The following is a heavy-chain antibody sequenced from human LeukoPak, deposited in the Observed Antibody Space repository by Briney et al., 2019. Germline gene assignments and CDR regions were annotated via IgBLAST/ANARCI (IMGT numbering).Heavy chain of an antibody. CDR3: ARASVGAADHFDY. CDR2: IYYSGST. V-gene: IGHV4-59*01. CDR1: GGSISSYY. Sequence: SETLSLTCTVSGGSISSYYWSWIRQPPGKGLEWIGYIYYSGSTNYNPSLKGRVTISVDTSKNQFSLKLSSVTAADTAVYYCARASVGAADHFDYWGQGTLVTVSS. J-gene: IGHJ4*02. D-gene: IGHD5/OR15-5a*01.